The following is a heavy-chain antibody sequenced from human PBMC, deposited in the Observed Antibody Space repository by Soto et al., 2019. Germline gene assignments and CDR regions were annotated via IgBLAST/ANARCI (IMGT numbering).Heavy chain of an antibody. D-gene: IGHD2-15*01. CDR3: AKDLLGYCSGGSCYSGMDV. Sequence: LRLSCAASGFTFSSYAMSWVRQAPGKGLEWVSAISGSGGSTYYADSVKGRFTISRDNSKNTLYLQMNSLRAEDTAVYYCAKDLLGYCSGGSCYSGMDVWGQGTTVTVSS. J-gene: IGHJ6*02. CDR1: GFTFSSYA. V-gene: IGHV3-23*01. CDR2: ISGSGGST.